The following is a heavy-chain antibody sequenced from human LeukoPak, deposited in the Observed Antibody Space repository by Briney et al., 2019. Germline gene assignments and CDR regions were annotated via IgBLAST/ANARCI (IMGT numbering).Heavy chain of an antibody. Sequence: ASVKVSCKASGYTFTSYAMNWVRQAPGQGLEWMGWINTNTGDPTYAQGFTGRFVFSLDTSVSTAYLQISSLKAEGTAVYYCARDLSLAGFDYWGQGTLVTVSS. J-gene: IGHJ4*02. CDR3: ARDLSLAGFDY. CDR2: INTNTGDP. D-gene: IGHD2/OR15-2a*01. V-gene: IGHV7-4-1*02. CDR1: GYTFTSYA.